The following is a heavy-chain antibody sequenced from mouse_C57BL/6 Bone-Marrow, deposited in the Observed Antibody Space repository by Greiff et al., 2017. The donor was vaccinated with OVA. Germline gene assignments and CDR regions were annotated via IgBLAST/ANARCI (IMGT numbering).Heavy chain of an antibody. J-gene: IGHJ3*01. CDR3: AREGDYVWFAY. V-gene: IGHV1-81*01. CDR1: GYTFTSYG. D-gene: IGHD2-4*01. CDR2: IYPRSGNT. Sequence: QVQLKQSGAELARPGASVKLSCKASGYTFTSYGISWVKQRTGQGLEWIGEIYPRSGNTYYNEKFKGKATLTADKSSSTAYMELRSLTSEDSAVYFCAREGDYVWFAYWGQGTLVTVSA.